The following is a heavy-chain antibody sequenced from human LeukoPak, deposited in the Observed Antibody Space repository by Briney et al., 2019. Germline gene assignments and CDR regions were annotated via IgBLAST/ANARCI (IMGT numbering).Heavy chain of an antibody. J-gene: IGHJ4*02. CDR3: VRDLGLYDYGGNIDF. V-gene: IGHV3-66*01. CDR1: GFTVSSNY. CDR2: IYSGGST. Sequence: GGSLRLSCAASGFTVSSNYMSWVRQAPGKGLEWVSVIYSGGSTYYADSVKGRFTISRDNAKNSLYLQMNSLRAEDTAVYYCVRDLGLYDYGGNIDFWGQGTLVTVSS. D-gene: IGHD4-23*01.